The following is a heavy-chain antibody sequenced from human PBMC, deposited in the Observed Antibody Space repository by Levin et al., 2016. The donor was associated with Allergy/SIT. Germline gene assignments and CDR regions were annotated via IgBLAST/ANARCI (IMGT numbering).Heavy chain of an antibody. D-gene: IGHD3-10*01. V-gene: IGHV4-61*01. CDR1: GGSVSIGTYY. J-gene: IGHJ4*02. CDR3: ARGSPLYGFDY. CDR2: IYYRGST. Sequence: SETLSLTCTVSGGSVSIGTYYWSWIRQPPGKGLEWIGYIYYRGSTNYNPSLQSRVTISVDTSKNQFSLKLISVNSADTAVYYCARGSPLYGFDYWGQGTLVTVSS.